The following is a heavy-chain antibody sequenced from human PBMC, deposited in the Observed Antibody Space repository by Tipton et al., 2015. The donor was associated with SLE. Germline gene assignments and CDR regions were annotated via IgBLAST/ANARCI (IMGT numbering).Heavy chain of an antibody. D-gene: IGHD6-19*01. Sequence: TLSLTCTVSGYSISSGYYWGWIRQPPGKGLEWIGTIYHSGSTYYNPSLKSRVTISVDTSKNQFSLKLSSVTAADTAVYYCARTPGSGWQYYFDYWGQGTLVTVSS. J-gene: IGHJ4*02. CDR2: IYHSGST. V-gene: IGHV4-38-2*02. CDR3: ARTPGSGWQYYFDY. CDR1: GYSISSGYY.